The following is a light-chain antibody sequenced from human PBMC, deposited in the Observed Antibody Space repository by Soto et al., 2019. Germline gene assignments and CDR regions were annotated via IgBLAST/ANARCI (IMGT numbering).Light chain of an antibody. Sequence: QSVLTQPASASGSAAQSIAISCTGSSRDGGIYNYVSWYQQHPGKRPNPIIYQVTSRPSGVSILFSGSTSGNTASLTSSGLQPEDEVDYFCGSHPTSSTRGFGTGTKVTV. CDR1: SRDGGIYNY. CDR3: GSHPTSSTRG. CDR2: QVT. J-gene: IGLJ1*01. V-gene: IGLV2-14*01.